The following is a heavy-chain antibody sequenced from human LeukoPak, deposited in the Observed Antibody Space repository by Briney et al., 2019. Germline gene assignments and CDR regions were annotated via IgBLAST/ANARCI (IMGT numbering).Heavy chain of an antibody. CDR1: GYTFTSYY. V-gene: IGHV1-46*01. D-gene: IGHD6-19*01. CDR3: ARGSGLETNYYYYYMDV. Sequence: ASVKVSCKASGYTFTSYYMHWVRQAPGQGLEWMGIINPSGGSTSYAQKFQGRVTITRNTSISTAYMELSSLRSEDTAVYYCARGSGLETNYYYYYMDVWGKGTTVTVSS. CDR2: INPSGGST. J-gene: IGHJ6*03.